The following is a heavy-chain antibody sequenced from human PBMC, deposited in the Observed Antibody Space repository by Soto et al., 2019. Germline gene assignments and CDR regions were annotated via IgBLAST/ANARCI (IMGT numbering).Heavy chain of an antibody. J-gene: IGHJ4*02. V-gene: IGHV1-69*18. D-gene: IGHD6-19*01. CDR2: IIPIFASP. CDR3: ARDAGIPVVGRGTSFEY. CDR1: GVTFSNYA. Sequence: QVQLVQSGAEVKKPGSSVKVSCKASGVTFSNYAITWVRQAPGQGLEWMGTIIPIFASPRYAQKFQGRVTITADDSTSTTYMDLSSLRSEDTAVYYCARDAGIPVVGRGTSFEYWGQGTLVIVSS.